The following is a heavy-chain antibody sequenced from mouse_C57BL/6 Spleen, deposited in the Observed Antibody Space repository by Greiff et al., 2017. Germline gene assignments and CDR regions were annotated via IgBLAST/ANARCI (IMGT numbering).Heavy chain of an antibody. V-gene: IGHV1-64*01. Sequence: QVQLQQPGAELVKPGASVKLSCKASGYTFTSYWLHWVKQRPGQGLEWIGMIHPNSGSTNYNEKFKSKATLTVDKSSSTAYMQLSSLTSEGSAVYYCARARSYDSVPLDYWGQGTTLTDSS. CDR1: GYTFTSYW. D-gene: IGHD2-3*01. CDR2: IHPNSGST. CDR3: ARARSYDSVPLDY. J-gene: IGHJ2*01.